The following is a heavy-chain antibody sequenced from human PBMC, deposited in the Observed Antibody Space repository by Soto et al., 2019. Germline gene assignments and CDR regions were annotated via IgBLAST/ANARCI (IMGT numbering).Heavy chain of an antibody. Sequence: GWSLRLSCAASGFTFSNYILHWVRQAPGKGLEWVAMILHDGNNRYYADSVKGRFTISRDNSKNSLYLQMNSLRAGDTAVYYCARGSRMSDASDIWGQGTMFTVS. V-gene: IGHV3-30*14. CDR3: ARGSRMSDASDI. J-gene: IGHJ3*02. D-gene: IGHD2-15*01. CDR2: ILHDGNNR. CDR1: GFTFSNYI.